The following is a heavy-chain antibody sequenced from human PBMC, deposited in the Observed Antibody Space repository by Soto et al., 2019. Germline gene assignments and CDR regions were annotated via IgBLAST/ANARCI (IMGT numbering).Heavy chain of an antibody. V-gene: IGHV3-30-3*01. CDR3: SRWPYFLSYCDGMDD. J-gene: IGHJ6*02. CDR2: ISYDGSNK. Sequence: QVQLVESGGGVVQPGRSLRLSCAASGFTFSSYAMHWVRQAPGKGLEWVAVISYDGSNKYYADSVKGRFTISRDNSKNKRLMEKDRVMYEGTAVHYCSRWPYFLSYCDGMDDWGQGTTVTVSS. CDR1: GFTFSSYA. D-gene: IGHD3-9*01.